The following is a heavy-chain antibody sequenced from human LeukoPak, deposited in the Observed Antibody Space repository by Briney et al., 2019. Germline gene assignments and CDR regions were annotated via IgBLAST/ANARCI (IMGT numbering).Heavy chain of an antibody. J-gene: IGHJ1*01. CDR1: GYTFTSYG. CDR2: ISAYNGNT. D-gene: IGHD3-22*01. CDR3: ARDYYDSSYRLIQH. V-gene: IGHV1-18*01. Sequence: VASVKVSCKASGYTFTSYGISWARQAPGQGLEWMGWISAYNGNTNYAQKLQGRVTMTTDTSTSTAYMELRSLRSDDTAVYYCARDYYDSSYRLIQHWGQGTLVTVSS.